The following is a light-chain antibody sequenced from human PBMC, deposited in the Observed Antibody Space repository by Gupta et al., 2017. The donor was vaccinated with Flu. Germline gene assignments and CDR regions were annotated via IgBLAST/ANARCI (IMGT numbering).Light chain of an antibody. Sequence: QSVLTQPPSVSGAPGQRVTISCTGSSSNIGAGYDVHWYLQVPGTAPKLLIYVNVNRPSGVPDRFSGSKSGTSASLAITGLQAEDEGDYYCQSYDNSMSGSYVFGTGTKVTVL. CDR2: VNV. V-gene: IGLV1-40*01. J-gene: IGLJ1*01. CDR1: SSNIGAGYD. CDR3: QSYDNSMSGSYV.